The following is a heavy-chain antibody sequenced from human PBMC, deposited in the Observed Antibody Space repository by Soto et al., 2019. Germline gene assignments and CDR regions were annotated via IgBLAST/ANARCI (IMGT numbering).Heavy chain of an antibody. CDR2: IYYSGST. V-gene: IGHV4-61*01. Sequence: QVQLQESCPGLVKPSETLSLTCTVSGGSVSSGSYYWSWIRQPPGKGLEWTGYIYYSGSTNYNPSPKRRVTISLDTSKDQFSRKRGSVTAADTAVYYCARARSGSYYTRIYYYYYGMDVCGEGTTVTVSS. CDR3: ARARSGSYYTRIYYYYYGMDV. CDR1: GGSVSSGSYY. D-gene: IGHD3-10*01. J-gene: IGHJ6*04.